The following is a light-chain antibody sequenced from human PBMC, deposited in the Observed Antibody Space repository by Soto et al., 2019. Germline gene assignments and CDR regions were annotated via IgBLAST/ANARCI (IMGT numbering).Light chain of an antibody. CDR3: WSYAVGRTYV. CDR2: EDT. V-gene: IGLV2-23*01. Sequence: QSVLTQPASVSGSPGQSITISCTGSSSDVGNYNLVSWYQQHPGKAPKLMIYEDTKRPSGVSNRFSGSKSGNTAYLTISGLQAEDEADYYCWSYAVGRTYVFGTGTKVTVL. CDR1: SSDVGNYNL. J-gene: IGLJ1*01.